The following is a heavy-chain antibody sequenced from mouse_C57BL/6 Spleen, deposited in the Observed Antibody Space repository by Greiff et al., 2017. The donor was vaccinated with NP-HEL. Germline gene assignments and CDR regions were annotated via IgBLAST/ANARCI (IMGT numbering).Heavy chain of an antibody. CDR3: ARPYDYAYWYFDV. D-gene: IGHD2-4*01. CDR1: GYSFTGYY. Sequence: VQLQQSGPELVKPGASVKISCKASGYSFTGYYMNWVKQSPEKSLEWIGEINPSTGGTTYNQKFKAKATLTVDKSSSTAYMQLKSLTSEDSAVYYCARPYDYAYWYFDVWGTGTTVTVSS. J-gene: IGHJ1*03. CDR2: INPSTGGT. V-gene: IGHV1-42*01.